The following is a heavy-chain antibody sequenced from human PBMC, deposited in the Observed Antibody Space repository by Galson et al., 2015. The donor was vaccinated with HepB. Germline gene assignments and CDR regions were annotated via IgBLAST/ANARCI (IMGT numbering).Heavy chain of an antibody. D-gene: IGHD2-2*02. J-gene: IGHJ4*02. Sequence: SLRLSRAASGFTFSSYWMSWVRQAPGKGLEWVANIKQDGSEKYYVDSVRGRFTISRDNAKNSLYLRMNSLRAEDTAVYYCARETSTSCYMDYWGQGTLVTVSS. CDR1: GFTFSSYW. CDR2: IKQDGSEK. V-gene: IGHV3-7*03. CDR3: ARETSTSCYMDY.